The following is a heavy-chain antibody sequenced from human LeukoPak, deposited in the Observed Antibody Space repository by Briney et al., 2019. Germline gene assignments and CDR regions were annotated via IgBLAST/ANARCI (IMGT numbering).Heavy chain of an antibody. V-gene: IGHV1-18*01. CDR3: ARDAYYYYGSGSPMRAFDI. Sequence: ASVTVSCKASGYTFASYGISWVRQAPGQALEWMGWISVYNGNTNYAQKLQGRVTMTTDTSTSTAYMELRSLRSDDTAVYYCARDAYYYYGSGSPMRAFDIWGQGTMVSVSS. CDR2: ISVYNGNT. J-gene: IGHJ3*02. D-gene: IGHD3-10*01. CDR1: GYTFASYG.